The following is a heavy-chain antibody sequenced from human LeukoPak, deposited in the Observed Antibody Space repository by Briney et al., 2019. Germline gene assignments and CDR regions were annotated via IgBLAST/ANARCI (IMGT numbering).Heavy chain of an antibody. V-gene: IGHV1-69*05. CDR3: ARDMEMATTES. CDR2: IIPTVGTA. Sequence: RASVKVSCKASGGTFSSYAISWVRQAPGQGLEWMGRIIPTVGTANYAQKLQGRVTITTDESTSTAYMELSSLRSEDTAVYYCARDMEMATTESWGQGTLVTVSS. CDR1: GGTFSSYA. D-gene: IGHD5-24*01. J-gene: IGHJ5*02.